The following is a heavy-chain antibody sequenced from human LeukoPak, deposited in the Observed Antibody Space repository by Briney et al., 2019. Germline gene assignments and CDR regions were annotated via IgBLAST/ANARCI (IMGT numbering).Heavy chain of an antibody. CDR3: ASYYYDSSGYYWFDP. J-gene: IGHJ5*02. V-gene: IGHV3-23*01. Sequence: GGSLRLSCVVSGFTFARFGLSWVRQAPGKGLEWVSAISGNGVTTFYADSVKGRFTISRDNAKNSLYLQMNSLRAEDTAVYYCASYYYDSSGYYWFDPWGQGTLVTVSS. D-gene: IGHD3-22*01. CDR1: GFTFARFG. CDR2: ISGNGVTT.